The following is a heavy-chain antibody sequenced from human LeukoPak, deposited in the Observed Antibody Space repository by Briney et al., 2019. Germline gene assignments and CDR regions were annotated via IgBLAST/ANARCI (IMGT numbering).Heavy chain of an antibody. V-gene: IGHV3-53*01. D-gene: IGHD2-15*01. J-gene: IGHJ5*02. CDR2: IHSFGST. Sequence: PGGSLRLSCAASGLTVSNNYMSWVRQAPGKGLEWVSVIHSFGSTYYADSVKGRFTISRDNSKNTLYLQMNSLRAEDTALYYCAREGVVGWFDPWGQGTLVTVSS. CDR3: AREGVVGWFDP. CDR1: GLTVSNNY.